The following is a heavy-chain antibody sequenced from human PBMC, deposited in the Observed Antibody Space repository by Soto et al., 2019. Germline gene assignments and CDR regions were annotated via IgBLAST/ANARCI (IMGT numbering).Heavy chain of an antibody. CDR3: TKEELGRDH. J-gene: IGHJ5*02. CDR1: GFTVSSNY. Sequence: EVQLVESGGGLIQPGGSLRLSCAVSGFTVSSNYMSWVRQAPGKGLEWVSIICANDNRYYADSVKGRFTISRDNSKNTLYLQMNSLRAEDTAVYYCTKEELGRDHWGQGTLVTVSS. V-gene: IGHV3-53*01. CDR2: ICANDNR. D-gene: IGHD1-7*01.